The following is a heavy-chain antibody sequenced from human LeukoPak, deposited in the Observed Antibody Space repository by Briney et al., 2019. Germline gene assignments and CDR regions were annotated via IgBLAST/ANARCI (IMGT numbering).Heavy chain of an antibody. CDR2: VNSDGSST. CDR3: ARDQGYYDSSGD. J-gene: IGHJ4*02. D-gene: IGHD3-22*01. V-gene: IGHV3-74*01. Sequence: GGSLRLSCAASGFTFSYYWMHWVRQAPGKGLVWVSRVNSDGSSTTYADSVRGRFTISRDNAKNTLYLQMNSLRAEDTAVYYCARDQGYYDSSGDWGQGTLVTVSS. CDR1: GFTFSYYW.